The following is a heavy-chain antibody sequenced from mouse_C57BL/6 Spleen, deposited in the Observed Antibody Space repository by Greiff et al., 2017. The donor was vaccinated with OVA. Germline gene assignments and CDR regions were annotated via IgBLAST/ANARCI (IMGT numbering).Heavy chain of an antibody. V-gene: IGHV1-59*01. CDR3: AKGDSSGYVDY. Sequence: QVQLQQPGAELVRPGTSVKLSCKASGYTFTSYWMHWVKQRPGQGLEWIGVIDPSDSYTNYNQKFKGKATLTVDTSSSTAYMQLISLTSEDSAVYYCAKGDSSGYVDYWGQGTTLTVSS. J-gene: IGHJ2*01. CDR1: GYTFTSYW. D-gene: IGHD3-2*02. CDR2: IDPSDSYT.